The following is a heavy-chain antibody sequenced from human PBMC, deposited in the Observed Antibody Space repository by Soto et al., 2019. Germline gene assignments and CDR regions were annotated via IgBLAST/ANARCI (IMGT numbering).Heavy chain of an antibody. J-gene: IGHJ4*02. Sequence: EVLLLESGGDLVQPGGSLTLSCAGSGFTFSQFGMSWVRHAPGKGLEWVSAIGGTGDRTYYADSVRGRFTISRDNSRNTLYLQMNSLRAEDTAVYFGAKYVAVMVYAGGNFFDYWGQGTLLTVSS. CDR1: GFTFSQFG. V-gene: IGHV3-23*01. CDR3: AKYVAVMVYAGGNFFDY. CDR2: IGGTGDRT. D-gene: IGHD2-8*01.